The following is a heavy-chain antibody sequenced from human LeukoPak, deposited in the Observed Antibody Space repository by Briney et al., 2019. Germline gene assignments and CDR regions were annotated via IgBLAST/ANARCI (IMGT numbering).Heavy chain of an antibody. CDR2: ISSSSSYI. J-gene: IGHJ4*02. CDR3: Y. Sequence: PGGSLRLSCAASGFTFSSYSMNWVRQAPGKGLEWVSCISSSSSYIYNADSVKGRFTISRDNAKNSLYLQMNSLRVEDTAVYFDYWGQGTLVTVSS. V-gene: IGHV3-21*01. CDR1: GFTFSSYS.